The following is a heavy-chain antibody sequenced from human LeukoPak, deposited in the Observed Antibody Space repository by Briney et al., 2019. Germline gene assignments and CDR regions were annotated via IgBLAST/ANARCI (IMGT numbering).Heavy chain of an antibody. V-gene: IGHV3-23*01. CDR1: GFTFSSYA. Sequence: GGSLRLSCAASGFTFSSYAMSWVRQAPGKGLEWVSAISGSGGSTYYADSVKGQFTISRDNSKNTLYLQMNSLRAEDTAVYYCAKDPYSGSYFDYWGQGTLVTVSS. CDR3: AKDPYSGSYFDY. CDR2: ISGSGGST. D-gene: IGHD1-26*01. J-gene: IGHJ4*02.